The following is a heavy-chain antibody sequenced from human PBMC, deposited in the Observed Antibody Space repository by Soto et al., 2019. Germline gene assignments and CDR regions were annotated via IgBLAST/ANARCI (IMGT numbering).Heavy chain of an antibody. D-gene: IGHD1-26*01. CDR1: GFTFSSYG. CDR2: ISYDGSNK. J-gene: IGHJ4*02. V-gene: IGHV3-30*18. CDR3: AKHSRRGGY. Sequence: QVQLVESGGGVVQPGRSLRLSCAASGFTFSSYGMHWVRQAPGKGLEWVAVISYDGSNKYYADSVKGQFTISRDNSKNTMYLQMNSLRAEDAGVYYCAKHSRRGGYWRQGSLVTVSS.